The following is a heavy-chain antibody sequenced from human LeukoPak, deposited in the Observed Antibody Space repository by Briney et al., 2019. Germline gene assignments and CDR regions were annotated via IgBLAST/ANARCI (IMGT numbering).Heavy chain of an antibody. CDR2: ISSSGSTI. Sequence: PGGSLRLSCAASGFTVSSNYMSWVRQAPGKGLEWVSYISSSGSTIYYADSVKGRFTISRDNAKNSLYLQMNSLRAEDTAVYYCAREIGYYGSGRVGNSGSTTDDYWGQGTLVTVSS. V-gene: IGHV3-11*01. CDR1: GFTVSSNY. D-gene: IGHD3-10*01. J-gene: IGHJ4*02. CDR3: AREIGYYGSGRVGNSGSTTDDY.